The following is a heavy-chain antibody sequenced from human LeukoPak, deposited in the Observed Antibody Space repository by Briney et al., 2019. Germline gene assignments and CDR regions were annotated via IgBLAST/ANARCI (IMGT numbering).Heavy chain of an antibody. D-gene: IGHD1-26*01. CDR2: IIPIFGTA. V-gene: IGHV1-69*06. Sequence: SVKVSCKASGYTFTSYGISWVRQAPGQGLEWMGGIIPIFGTANYAQKFQGRVTITADKSTSTAYMELSSLRSEDTAVYYCARGDFSGSYYPYYYYYMDVWGKGTTVTVSS. CDR3: ARGDFSGSYYPYYYYYMDV. CDR1: GYTFTSYG. J-gene: IGHJ6*03.